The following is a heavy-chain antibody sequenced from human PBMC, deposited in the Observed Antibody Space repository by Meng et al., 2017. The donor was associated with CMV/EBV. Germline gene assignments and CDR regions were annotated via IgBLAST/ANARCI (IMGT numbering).Heavy chain of an antibody. J-gene: IGHJ6*02. CDR3: ASYGYSGYYYYYGMDV. Sequence: SETLSLTCTVSGGSISSSSYYWGWIRQPPGKGLEWIGSIYYSGSTYYNPSLKSRVTISVDTSKNQFSLKLSSVTVADTAVYYCASYGYSGYYYYYGMDVWGQGTTVTVSS. CDR2: IYYSGST. D-gene: IGHD5-12*01. CDR1: GGSISSSSYY. V-gene: IGHV4-39*07.